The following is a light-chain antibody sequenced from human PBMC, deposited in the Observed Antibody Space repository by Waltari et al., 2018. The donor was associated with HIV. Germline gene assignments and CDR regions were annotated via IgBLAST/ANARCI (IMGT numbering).Light chain of an antibody. CDR2: EVY. CDR3: SSYAGNYNLV. CDR1: SSAIGGYDF. V-gene: IGLV2-8*01. Sequence: QSALTQPPSASGSPGQSVTIPCTGSSSAIGGYDFVPWFQQHPGKAPNLVIYEVYKRPSGVPDRFSGSKSGNTASLTVSGLQAEDEAYYHCSSYAGNYNLVFGGGTKLTVL. J-gene: IGLJ3*02.